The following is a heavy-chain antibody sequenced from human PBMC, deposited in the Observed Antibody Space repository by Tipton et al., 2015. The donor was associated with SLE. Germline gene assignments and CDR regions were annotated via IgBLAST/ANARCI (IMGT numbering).Heavy chain of an antibody. V-gene: IGHV4-34*01. CDR2: INDSGST. CDR3: ARGGGSYYDY. CDR1: GGSFSGNY. D-gene: IGHD1-26*01. J-gene: IGHJ4*02. Sequence: TLSLTCAVYGGSFSGNYWSWVRQPPGKGLEWIGEINDSGSTNYNPSLKSRVNISIDTSKNQFSLKVSSVTAADTAVYYCARGGGSYYDYWGQGTLVTVSS.